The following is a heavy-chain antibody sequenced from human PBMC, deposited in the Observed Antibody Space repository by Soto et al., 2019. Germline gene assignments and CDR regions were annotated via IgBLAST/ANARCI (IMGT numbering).Heavy chain of an antibody. D-gene: IGHD6-19*01. CDR2: ISWNSGSI. Sequence: GGSLRLSCAASGFTFDDYAMHWVRQAPGKGLEWVSGISWNSGSIGYADSVKGRFTISRDNAKNSLYLQMNSLRAEDTALYYCAKVDSSGWYFSAFDIWGQGTMVTVSS. J-gene: IGHJ3*02. CDR1: GFTFDDYA. CDR3: AKVDSSGWYFSAFDI. V-gene: IGHV3-9*01.